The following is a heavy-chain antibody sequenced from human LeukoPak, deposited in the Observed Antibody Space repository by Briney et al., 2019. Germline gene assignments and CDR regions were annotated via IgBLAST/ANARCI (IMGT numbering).Heavy chain of an antibody. Sequence: PSETLSLTCTVSGGSISSYYWSWIRQPAGKGLEWIGRIYASGNTNYNPSLKSRVTISVDTSKNLFALKLSSVTAADTAVYYCASQGVATAIDYSGQGTLVTVSS. CDR2: IYASGNT. D-gene: IGHD2-21*02. J-gene: IGHJ4*02. CDR3: ASQGVATAIDY. V-gene: IGHV4-4*07. CDR1: GGSISSYY.